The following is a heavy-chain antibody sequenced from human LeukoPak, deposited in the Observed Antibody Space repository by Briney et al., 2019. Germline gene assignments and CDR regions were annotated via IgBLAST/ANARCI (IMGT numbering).Heavy chain of an antibody. CDR2: IIPIFGTA. CDR1: GGTFSSYA. Sequence: SVKVSCKASGGTFSSYAISWVRQAPGQGLEWMGRIIPIFGTANYAQKFQGRVTITTDESTSTAYMELSSLRSEDTAVYYCARAWYDSSGYYYSWFDYGGQGTLVTVSS. CDR3: ARAWYDSSGYYYSWFDY. D-gene: IGHD3-22*01. V-gene: IGHV1-69*05. J-gene: IGHJ4*02.